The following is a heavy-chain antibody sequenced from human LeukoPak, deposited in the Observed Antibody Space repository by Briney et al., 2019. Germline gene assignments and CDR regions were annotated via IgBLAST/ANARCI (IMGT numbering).Heavy chain of an antibody. CDR2: IRYDGSNK. D-gene: IGHD2-2*01. CDR1: GFTFSSYA. J-gene: IGHJ4*02. Sequence: GGSLRLSCAASGFTFSSYAMSWVRQAPGKGLEWVAFIRYDGSNKYYADSVKGRFTISRDNSKNTLYLQMNSLRAEDTAVYYCAKNYLGVVVVPAAMGFDYWGQGTLATVSS. V-gene: IGHV3-30*02. CDR3: AKNYLGVVVVPAAMGFDY.